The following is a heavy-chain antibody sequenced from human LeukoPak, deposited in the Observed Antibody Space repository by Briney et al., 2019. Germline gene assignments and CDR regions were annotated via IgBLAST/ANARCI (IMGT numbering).Heavy chain of an antibody. J-gene: IGHJ4*02. CDR1: GFTFSSYG. CDR3: AREFSVGWSVSKVGATGCFDY. Sequence: PGGSLRLSCAASGFTFSSYGMHWVRQAPGKGLEWVSSISSSSSYIYYADSVKGRFTISRDNAKNSLYLQMNSLRAEDTAVYYCAREFSVGWSVSKVGATGCFDYWGQGTLVTVSS. D-gene: IGHD1-26*01. V-gene: IGHV3-21*01. CDR2: ISSSSSYI.